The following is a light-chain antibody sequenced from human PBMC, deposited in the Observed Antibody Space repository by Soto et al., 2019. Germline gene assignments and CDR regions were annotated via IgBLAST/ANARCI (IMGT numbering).Light chain of an antibody. V-gene: IGKV1-33*01. Sequence: DIQMTQSPSSLSASIGDRVTITCQASQNINNYLNWYQQKPGRAPKLLIYDASNLEAGVPSRFRGSGSGTDFTFTISRLQPEDIATYYCQQYENLPTFGKGTRLESK. J-gene: IGKJ5*01. CDR1: QNINNY. CDR3: QQYENLPT. CDR2: DAS.